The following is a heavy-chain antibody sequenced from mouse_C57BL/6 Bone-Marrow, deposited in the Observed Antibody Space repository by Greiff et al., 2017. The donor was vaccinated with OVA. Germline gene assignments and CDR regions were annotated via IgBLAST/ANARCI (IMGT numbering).Heavy chain of an antibody. CDR3: AKHEGSNYVGYAMDY. D-gene: IGHD2-5*01. CDR2: IWGGGST. CDR1: GFSFTSSG. J-gene: IGHJ4*01. Sequence: QVQLQQSGPGLVAPSQSLSIPCTVSGFSFTSSGVDWVRQPPGQGLEWLGIIWGGGSTNSNSALMSSLSISKDNSKSQVCLKMNSQQTDDTAMYYCAKHEGSNYVGYAMDYWGQGTSVTVSS. V-gene: IGHV2-9*01.